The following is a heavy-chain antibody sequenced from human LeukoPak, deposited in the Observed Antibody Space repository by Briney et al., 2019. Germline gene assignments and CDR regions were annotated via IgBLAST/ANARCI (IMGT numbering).Heavy chain of an antibody. CDR1: GFTFSDYY. CDR3: ARERWLRSFDY. V-gene: IGHV3-11*06. CDR2: ISSSNSYT. J-gene: IGHJ4*02. Sequence: GGSLRLSCAASGFTFSDYYMSWIRQAPGKGLEWVSYISSSNSYTNYADSVKGRFTISRDNAKNSLYLQMNSLRAEDTAVYYCARERWLRSFDYWGQGTLVTVSS. D-gene: IGHD5-12*01.